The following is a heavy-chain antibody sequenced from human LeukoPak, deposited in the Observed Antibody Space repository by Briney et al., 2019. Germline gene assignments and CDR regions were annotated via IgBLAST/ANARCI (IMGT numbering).Heavy chain of an antibody. Sequence: ASVKVSCKASGYTFTGYYMHWVQQAPGQGLEWMGWINPNSGGTNYAQTLQGRVTMTRDTSISTAYMELSSLRSDDTAVYYCARDRAPQTYYYGMGVWGQGTTVTVSS. CDR2: INPNSGGT. J-gene: IGHJ6*02. CDR3: ARDRAPQTYYYGMGV. CDR1: GYTFTGYY. V-gene: IGHV1-2*02.